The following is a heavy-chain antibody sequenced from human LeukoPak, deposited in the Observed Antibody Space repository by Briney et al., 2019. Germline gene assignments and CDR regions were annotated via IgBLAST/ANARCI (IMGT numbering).Heavy chain of an antibody. CDR2: ISSSGSTI. D-gene: IGHD6-13*01. CDR3: ARVGSIAAAGTPDY. Sequence: PGESLRLSCAASGFTFSDYYMSWFRQAPGKGLEWVSYISSSGSTIHYADSVKGRFTISRDNPENSLYLQMNSLRAEDTAMYYCARVGSIAAAGTPDYWGQGTLVTVSS. V-gene: IGHV3-11*01. CDR1: GFTFSDYY. J-gene: IGHJ4*02.